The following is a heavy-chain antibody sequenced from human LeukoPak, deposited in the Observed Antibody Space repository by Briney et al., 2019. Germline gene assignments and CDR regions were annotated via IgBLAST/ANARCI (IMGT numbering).Heavy chain of an antibody. CDR3: VKGLRSYGYSLFDY. J-gene: IGHJ4*02. D-gene: IGHD5-18*01. V-gene: IGHV3-53*01. Sequence: PGGSLRLSCAASGFTVSSNYMNWVRQAPGEGLEWVSVISGGGETSYYADSVKGRFTISRDNSKNTIYLQMNSLGAEDTAVYYCVKGLRSYGYSLFDYWGQGSLVTVSS. CDR1: GFTVSSNY. CDR2: ISGGGETS.